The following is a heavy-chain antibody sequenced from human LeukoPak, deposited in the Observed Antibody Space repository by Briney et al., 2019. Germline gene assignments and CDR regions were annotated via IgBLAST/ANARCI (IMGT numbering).Heavy chain of an antibody. J-gene: IGHJ4*02. CDR2: ISYDGSNK. Sequence: GGSLRLSCAASGFTFSSYAMHWVRKAPGKGLEWVAVISYDGSNKYYADSVKGRFTISRDNSKNTLYLQMNSLRAEDTAVYYCAREGDDGGNYYFDYWGQGTLVTVSS. V-gene: IGHV3-30-3*01. D-gene: IGHD4-23*01. CDR1: GFTFSSYA. CDR3: AREGDDGGNYYFDY.